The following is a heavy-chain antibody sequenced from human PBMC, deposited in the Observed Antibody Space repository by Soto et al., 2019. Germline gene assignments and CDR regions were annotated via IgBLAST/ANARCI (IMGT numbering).Heavy chain of an antibody. V-gene: IGHV3-7*01. CDR3: VCGGNFFVY. D-gene: IGHD3-16*01. J-gene: IGHJ4*02. Sequence: EVQLVESGGGLVQPGGSLRLSCAASGFTFSTYWMTWVRRPPGKGLEWVANLDQDGSERYYVDSVRGRFTISRDHAKNSLYRQMNSLRAEDTAVYYCVCGGNFFVYWGQGTLVTVSP. CDR1: GFTFSTYW. CDR2: LDQDGSER.